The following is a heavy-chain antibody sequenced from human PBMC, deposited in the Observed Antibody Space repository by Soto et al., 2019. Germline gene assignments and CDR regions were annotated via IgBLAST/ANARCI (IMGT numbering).Heavy chain of an antibody. CDR2: ISYDGSDK. Sequence: QVQLVESGGGVVQPGRSLRLSCAASGFTFSSYGMHWVRQAPGKGLEWVAVISYDGSDKYYGDSVKGRFTISRDNSNNTLYLQMDSLRAEDTAVYYCAKGLVVATTYFQHSFQGSLVTVSS. J-gene: IGHJ1*01. CDR1: GFTFSSYG. V-gene: IGHV3-30*18. D-gene: IGHD2-15*01. CDR3: AKGLVVATTYFQH.